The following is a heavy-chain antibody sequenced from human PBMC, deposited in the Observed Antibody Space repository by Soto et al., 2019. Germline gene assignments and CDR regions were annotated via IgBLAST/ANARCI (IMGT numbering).Heavy chain of an antibody. CDR3: ARDIVVVVAATYYYYGMDV. CDR2: IIPILGIA. CDR1: GGTFSSYT. J-gene: IGHJ6*02. V-gene: IGHV1-69*08. Sequence: QVQLVQSGAEVKKPGSSVKVSCKASGGTFSSYTISWVRQAPGQGLEWMGRIIPILGIANYAQKFQGRVTITTNKSTSTAYMELSSLRSEATAVYYCARDIVVVVAATYYYYGMDVWGQGTTVTVSS. D-gene: IGHD2-15*01.